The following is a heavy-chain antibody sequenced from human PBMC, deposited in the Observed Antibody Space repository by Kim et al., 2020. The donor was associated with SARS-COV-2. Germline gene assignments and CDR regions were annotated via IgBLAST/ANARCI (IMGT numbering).Heavy chain of an antibody. CDR2: IYSGGST. J-gene: IGHJ4*02. Sequence: GGSLRLSCAASGFTVSSNYMSWVRQAPGKGLEWVSVIYSGGSTYYADSVKGRFTISRDNSKNTLYLQMNSLRAEDTAVYYCARAGGQWLDWADYWGQGTLVTVSS. D-gene: IGHD6-19*01. CDR3: ARAGGQWLDWADY. CDR1: GFTVSSNY. V-gene: IGHV3-66*01.